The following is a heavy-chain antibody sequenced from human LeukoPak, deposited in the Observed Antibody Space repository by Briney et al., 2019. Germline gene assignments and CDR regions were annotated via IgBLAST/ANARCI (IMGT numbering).Heavy chain of an antibody. Sequence: GFTFXXYYMSWIRQAPGKGLEWVSYISSSGSTIYYADSVKGRFTISRDNAKNSLYLQMNSLRAEDTAVYYCAREMGDSSSKYYYYYYGMDVWGQGTTVTVSS. CDR1: GFTFXXYY. J-gene: IGHJ6*02. CDR3: AREMGDSSSKYYYYYYGMDV. CDR2: ISSSGSTI. D-gene: IGHD6-6*01. V-gene: IGHV3-11*01.